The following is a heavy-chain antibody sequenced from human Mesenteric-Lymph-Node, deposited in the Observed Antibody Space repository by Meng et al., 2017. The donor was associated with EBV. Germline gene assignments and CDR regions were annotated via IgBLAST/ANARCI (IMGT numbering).Heavy chain of an antibody. Sequence: QGQLKQWGAGLLKPSETLSLTWAVYGGSFSGYYWSWIRQPPGKGLEWIGEINHSGSTNYNPSLKSRVTISVDTSKNQFSLKLSSVTAADTAVYYCARYSASSGYYNDWGQGTLVTVSS. CDR3: ARYSASSGYYND. V-gene: IGHV4-34*01. CDR2: INHSGST. J-gene: IGHJ4*02. D-gene: IGHD3-22*01. CDR1: GGSFSGYY.